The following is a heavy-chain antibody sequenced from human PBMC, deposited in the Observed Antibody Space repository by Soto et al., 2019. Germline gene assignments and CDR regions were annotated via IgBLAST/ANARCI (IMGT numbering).Heavy chain of an antibody. D-gene: IGHD2-21*01. J-gene: IGHJ6*02. CDR1: GVSISSGHDY. V-gene: IGHV4-39*01. CDR2: IYYSGST. Sequence: SETLSLTCTVSGVSISSGHDYWGWIRQPPGKGLEWIGSIYYSGSTYYNPSLKSRVTISADTSKNQFSLRLSSVTAADTAVYYCARAVIGKNYYYYGMDVWGQGTTVTVSS. CDR3: ARAVIGKNYYYYGMDV.